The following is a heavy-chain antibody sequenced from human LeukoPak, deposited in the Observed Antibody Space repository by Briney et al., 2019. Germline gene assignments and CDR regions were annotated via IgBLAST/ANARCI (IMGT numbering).Heavy chain of an antibody. J-gene: IGHJ4*02. Sequence: PGGSLRLSCAASGFTFSSYWMHWVRQAPGKGLVWVSRINSDGSSTSYADSVKGRFTISRDNAKNTLYLQMNSLRAEDTAVYYCARLYSGSYYLRYFDYWGQGTLVTVSS. CDR3: ARLYSGSYYLRYFDY. CDR1: GFTFSSYW. V-gene: IGHV3-74*01. CDR2: INSDGSST. D-gene: IGHD1-26*01.